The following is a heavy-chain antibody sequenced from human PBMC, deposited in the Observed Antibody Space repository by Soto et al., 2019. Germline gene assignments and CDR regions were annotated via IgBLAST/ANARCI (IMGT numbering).Heavy chain of an antibody. CDR2: IYYSGST. CDR3: ARDPGEGMDV. J-gene: IGHJ6*02. CDR1: GSSISSGGYY. Sequence: SATLSLTCTVSGSSISSGGYYWSWIRQHPGKGLEWIGYIYYSGSTYYNPSLKSRVTISVDTSKNQFSLKLSSVTAADTAVYYCARDPGEGMDVWGQGTTVTVSS. V-gene: IGHV4-31*03.